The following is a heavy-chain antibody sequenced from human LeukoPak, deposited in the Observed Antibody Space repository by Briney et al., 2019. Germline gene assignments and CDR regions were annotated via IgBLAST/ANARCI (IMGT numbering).Heavy chain of an antibody. CDR3: ARGFPNPSDDRSDYPFGH. V-gene: IGHV3-74*01. CDR2: ISSIGSST. D-gene: IGHD3-22*01. Sequence: PGGSLRLSCAASGFTFSSYWMHWVRQAPGKGLVWVSRISSIGSSTSYADSVKGRFTISRDNAKNTLYLQMNSLRVEDTAVYYCARGFPNPSDDRSDYPFGHWGQGTLVSVSS. CDR1: GFTFSSYW. J-gene: IGHJ4*02.